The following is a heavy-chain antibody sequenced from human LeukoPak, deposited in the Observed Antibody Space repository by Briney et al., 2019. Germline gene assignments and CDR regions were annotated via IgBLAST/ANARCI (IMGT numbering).Heavy chain of an antibody. V-gene: IGHV4-39*01. D-gene: IGHD2-2*01. CDR1: GGSISSSSYY. CDR3: ARREYCRSTSCYDYWFDP. Sequence: SVTLSLTCTVSGGSISSSSYYWGWVRQPPGKGLERYGSIYDSGRTYYTPSLKSRLTISADTSKRQCSLRKSSVRATDTAVYYCARREYCRSTSCYDYWFDPWGQGTLVTVSS. CDR2: IYDSGRT. J-gene: IGHJ5*02.